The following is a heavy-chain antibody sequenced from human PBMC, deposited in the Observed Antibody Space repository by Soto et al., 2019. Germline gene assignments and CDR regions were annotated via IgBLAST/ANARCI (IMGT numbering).Heavy chain of an antibody. CDR3: ATESGSTYGYFDH. D-gene: IGHD5-18*01. CDR1: GGPVTRDEDY. CDR2: ISNSGST. V-gene: IGHV4-30-4*01. J-gene: IGHJ4*02. Sequence: PSETLSLTCPVPGGPVTRDEDYWAWFRPSPGKGLEWIGYISNSGSTGYNPSLKTRLSMSVDRSKNQFTLRLTSVTAADTAVYFCATESGSTYGYFDHWGQGTQVTVSS.